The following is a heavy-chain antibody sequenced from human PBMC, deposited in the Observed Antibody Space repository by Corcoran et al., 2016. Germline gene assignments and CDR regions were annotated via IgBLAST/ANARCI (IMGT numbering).Heavy chain of an antibody. J-gene: IGHJ6*02. CDR2: INPNSGGT. CDR3: ASSHYGDYEGLDYYGMDV. CDR1: GYTFTGYY. Sequence: QVQLVQSGAEVKKPGASVKVSCKASGYTFTGYYMHWVRQAPGQGLEWMGWINPNSGGTNYAQKFQGRVTMTRDTSISTAYMELSRLRSDDTAGYYCASSHYGDYEGLDYYGMDVWGQGTTVTVSS. D-gene: IGHD4-17*01. V-gene: IGHV1-2*02.